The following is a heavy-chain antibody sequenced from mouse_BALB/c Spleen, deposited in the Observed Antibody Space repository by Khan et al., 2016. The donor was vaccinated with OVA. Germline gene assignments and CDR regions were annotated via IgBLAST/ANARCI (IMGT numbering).Heavy chain of an antibody. CDR1: GYSITSDYA. D-gene: IGHD2-3*01. V-gene: IGHV3-2*02. CDR2: ISYSGCT. Sequence: EVKLEESGPGLVKPSQSLSLTCTVTGYSITSDYAWNWIRQFPGNKLEWMGYISYSGCTNYNPALKSRISITRDTSKNQFFLQLNSVTTEDTATYYCARDGSRYNYAMDYWGQGTSVTVSS. CDR3: ARDGSRYNYAMDY. J-gene: IGHJ4*01.